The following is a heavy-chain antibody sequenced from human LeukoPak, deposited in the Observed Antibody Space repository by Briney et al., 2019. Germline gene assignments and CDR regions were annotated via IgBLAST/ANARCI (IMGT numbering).Heavy chain of an antibody. V-gene: IGHV3-53*01. CDR2: IYSGGST. J-gene: IGHJ3*02. Sequence: GGSLRLSCAAPGFTFSSYAMHWVRQAPGKGLEWVSVIYSGGSTYYADSVKGRFTISRDKSKNMLYLQMNSLRAEDTAVYYCASNYYVTKAAFDIWGQGTMVTVSS. CDR1: GFTFSSYA. CDR3: ASNYYVTKAAFDI. D-gene: IGHD3-10*02.